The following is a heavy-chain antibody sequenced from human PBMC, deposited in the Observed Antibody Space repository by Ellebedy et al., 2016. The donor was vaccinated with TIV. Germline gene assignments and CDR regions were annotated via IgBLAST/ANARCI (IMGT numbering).Heavy chain of an antibody. J-gene: IGHJ4*02. CDR1: GYAFKTYG. D-gene: IGHD5-24*01. Sequence: AASVKVSCKASGYAFKTYGINWVRQAPGQGLEWMGWIYPDSDDTYSAQNLQGRLTMTTDTSTSTTYMEMSSLTSDDTAVYYCAARDDYINYWGQGTRVTVSS. CDR2: IYPDSDDT. V-gene: IGHV1-18*01. CDR3: AARDDYINY.